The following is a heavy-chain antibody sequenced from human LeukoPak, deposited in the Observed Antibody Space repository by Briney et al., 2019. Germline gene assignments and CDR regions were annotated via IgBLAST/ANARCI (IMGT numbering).Heavy chain of an antibody. CDR2: VNTGGDST. Sequence: PGGSLRLSCAASGFIFSNYILSWVRQTPGKGLEWVSAVNTGGDSTYYADSVKGRFTISRDNSKNTLYLQMNSLRAEDTAVYYCAKDLGGSYLYFDYWGQGALVTVSS. J-gene: IGHJ4*02. CDR3: AKDLGGSYLYFDY. CDR1: GFIFSNYI. V-gene: IGHV3-23*01. D-gene: IGHD1-26*01.